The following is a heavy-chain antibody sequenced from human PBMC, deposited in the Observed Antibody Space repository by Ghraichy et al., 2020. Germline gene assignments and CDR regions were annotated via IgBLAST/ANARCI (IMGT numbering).Heavy chain of an antibody. D-gene: IGHD3-22*01. J-gene: IGHJ4*02. CDR1: GFTFSSHW. Sequence: GGSLILSCAASGFTFSSHWMSWVRQAPGKGLEWVANIKQDESEKYYVDSVKGRFTISRDNAKNSLYLQMNSLRVEDTAVYYCARAGEYYYDSSGYYTYWGQGTLVTVSS. V-gene: IGHV3-7*01. CDR3: ARAGEYYYDSSGYYTY. CDR2: IKQDESEK.